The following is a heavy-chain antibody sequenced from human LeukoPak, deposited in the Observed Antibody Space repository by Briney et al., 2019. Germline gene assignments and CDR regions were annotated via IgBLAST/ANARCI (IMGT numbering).Heavy chain of an antibody. D-gene: IGHD5-18*01. CDR1: GFTFSSYG. CDR3: AKSRRQLWCPDGY. V-gene: IGHV3-30*18. J-gene: IGHJ4*02. Sequence: GGSLRLSCAASGFTFSSYGMHWVRQAPGKGLEWVAVISYDGSNKYYADSVKGRFTISRDNSKNTLYLQMNSLRAEDTAVYYCAKSRRQLWCPDGYWGQGTLVTVSS. CDR2: ISYDGSNK.